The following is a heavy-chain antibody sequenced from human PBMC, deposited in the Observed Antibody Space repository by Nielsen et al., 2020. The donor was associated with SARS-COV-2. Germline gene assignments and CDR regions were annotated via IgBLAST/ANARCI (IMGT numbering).Heavy chain of an antibody. CDR1: GGSISSSSYY. Sequence: SETLSLTCTVSGGSISSSSYYWGWIRQPPGKGLEWIGSIYYSGSTYYNPSLKSRVTISVDTSKNQFSLKLSSVTAADTAVYYCARDLSPGGNSLFDYWGQGTLVTVSS. CDR3: ARDLSPGGNSLFDY. CDR2: IYYSGST. D-gene: IGHD4-23*01. J-gene: IGHJ4*02. V-gene: IGHV4-39*07.